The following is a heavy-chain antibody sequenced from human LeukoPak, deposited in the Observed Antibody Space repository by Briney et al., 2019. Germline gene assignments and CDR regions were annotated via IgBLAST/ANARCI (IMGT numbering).Heavy chain of an antibody. CDR1: GFTFSSYA. V-gene: IGHV3-23*01. Sequence: GGSLRLSCAASGFTFSSYAMSWVRQAPGKGLEWVSAISGRGGSTYYADSVKGRFTISRDNAKNSLYLQMNSLRAEDTAVYYCARDLLFDYWGQGTLVTVSS. J-gene: IGHJ4*02. CDR3: ARDLLFDY. CDR2: ISGRGGST.